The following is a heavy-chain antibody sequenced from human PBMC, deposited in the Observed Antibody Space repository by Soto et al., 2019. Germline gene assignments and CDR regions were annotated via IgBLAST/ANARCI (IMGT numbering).Heavy chain of an antibody. CDR3: ATSFRYFDN. Sequence: GGSLRLSCAASGSISTTTPLSWVRQAPGKGLEWVSTISGRGTNTYYADSVKGRFIISRDNLKNTVNLQMNGLGVEDTAIYYCATSFRYFDNWGQGTRLTVSS. CDR1: GSISTTTP. V-gene: IGHV3-23*01. J-gene: IGHJ4*02. CDR2: ISGRGTNT.